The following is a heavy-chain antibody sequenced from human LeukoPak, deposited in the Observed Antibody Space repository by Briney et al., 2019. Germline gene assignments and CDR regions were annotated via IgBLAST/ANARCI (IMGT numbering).Heavy chain of an antibody. V-gene: IGHV4-59*01. CDR1: GGSIGSYY. CDR3: ATARRGFYYFDY. CDR2: IYYSGST. Sequence: SETLSLTCTVSGGSIGSYYWSWIRQPPGKGLEWIGYIYYSGSTNYNPSLKSRVTISVDTSKNQFSLKLSSVTAADTAVYYCATARRGFYYFDYWGQGTLVTVSS. J-gene: IGHJ4*02.